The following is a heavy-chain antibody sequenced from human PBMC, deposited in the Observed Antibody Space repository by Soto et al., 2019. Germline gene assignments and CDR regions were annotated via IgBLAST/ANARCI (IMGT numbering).Heavy chain of an antibody. V-gene: IGHV1-18*01. D-gene: IGHD3-22*01. CDR1: GYTFTSYG. CDR2: ISAYNGNT. CDR3: ARFYTYYYDSSGYYPPDY. J-gene: IGHJ4*02. Sequence: ASVKVSCKASGYTFTSYGISWVRQAPGQGLEWMGWISAYNGNTNYTQKLQGRVTMTTDTSTSTAYMELRSLRSDDTAVYYCARFYTYYYDSSGYYPPDYWGQGTLVTVSS.